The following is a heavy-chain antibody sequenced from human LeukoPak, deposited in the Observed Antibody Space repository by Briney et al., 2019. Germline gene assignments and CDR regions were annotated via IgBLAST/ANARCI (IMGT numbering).Heavy chain of an antibody. CDR1: GGSISSYY. CDR2: IYYSGST. D-gene: IGHD3-16*01. J-gene: IGHJ3*02. CDR3: AREIKSDENVWGSYYYRSEAFDI. V-gene: IGHV4-59*12. Sequence: SETLSLTCTVSGGSISSYYWSWIRQPPGKGLEWIGYIYYSGSTNYNPSLKSRVTISVDTSKNQFSLKLSSVTAADTAVYYCAREIKSDENVWGSYYYRSEAFDIWGQGTMVTASS.